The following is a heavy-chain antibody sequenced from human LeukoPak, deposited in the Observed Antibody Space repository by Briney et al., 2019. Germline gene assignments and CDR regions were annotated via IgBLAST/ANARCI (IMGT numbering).Heavy chain of an antibody. CDR1: GFTFGDYA. Sequence: GGSLRLSCTASGFTFGDYAMSWVRQAPGKGLEWVSVIYSGGSTYYADSVKGRFTISRDNSKNTLYLQMNSLRAEDTAVYYCARGWLVLDYWGQGTLVTVSS. V-gene: IGHV3-66*01. J-gene: IGHJ4*02. D-gene: IGHD6-19*01. CDR3: ARGWLVLDY. CDR2: IYSGGST.